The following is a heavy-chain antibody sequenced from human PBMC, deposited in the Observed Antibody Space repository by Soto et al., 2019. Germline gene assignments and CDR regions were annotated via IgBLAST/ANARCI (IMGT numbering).Heavy chain of an antibody. J-gene: IGHJ1*01. Sequence: QVQLVESGGGVVQPGGSLRLSCAASGFTFSNNPMHWVRQAPGGGLEWVAAISVDGDRQHYANSVNGRFTISRDNSENTVFLQMNSLRTEDTAVFYCAREDHSSGRAGTFQRWGQGTLVTVSS. V-gene: IGHV3-30-3*01. D-gene: IGHD3-22*01. CDR2: ISVDGDRQ. CDR3: AREDHSSGRAGTFQR. CDR1: GFTFSNNP.